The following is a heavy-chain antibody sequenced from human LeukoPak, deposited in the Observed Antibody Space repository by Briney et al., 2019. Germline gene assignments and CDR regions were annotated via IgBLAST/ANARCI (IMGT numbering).Heavy chain of an antibody. Sequence: ASVKVSCKASGSTFTSYGISWVRQAPGQGLEWMGWISAYNGNTNYAQKLQGRVTMTTDKSTSTAYMELRSLRSDDTAVYYCARAPGVLLWFGELSPTDYWGQGTLVTVSS. J-gene: IGHJ4*02. D-gene: IGHD3-10*01. V-gene: IGHV1-18*01. CDR3: ARAPGVLLWFGELSPTDY. CDR2: ISAYNGNT. CDR1: GSTFTSYG.